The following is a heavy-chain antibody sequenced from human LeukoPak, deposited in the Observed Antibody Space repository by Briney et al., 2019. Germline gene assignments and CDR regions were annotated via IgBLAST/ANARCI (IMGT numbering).Heavy chain of an antibody. CDR1: GGSISSSSYY. Sequence: SETLSLTCTVSGGSISSSSYYWGWIRQPPGKGLEWIGSIYYSGSTYYNPSLKSRVTISVDTSKNQFSLKLSSVTAADTAVYYCAASREEIVVVIVWYFDLWGRGTLVTVSS. D-gene: IGHD3-22*01. CDR2: IYYSGST. J-gene: IGHJ2*01. V-gene: IGHV4-39*07. CDR3: AASREEIVVVIVWYFDL.